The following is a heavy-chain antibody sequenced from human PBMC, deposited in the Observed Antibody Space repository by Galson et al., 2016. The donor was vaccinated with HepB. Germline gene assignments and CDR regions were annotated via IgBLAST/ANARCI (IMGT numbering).Heavy chain of an antibody. CDR1: GFTLDHYA. V-gene: IGHV3-9*01. CDR2: ISWNSGSI. CDR3: AKDSGAYYYDSSGYRRNAFHI. J-gene: IGHJ3*02. Sequence: SLRLSCAASGFTLDHYAMHWVRQAPGKGLEWVSGISWNSGSIGYADSVKGRFTISRDNAKNSLYLQMNRLRAGDTALYYCAKDSGAYYYDSSGYRRNAFHIWGQGTMVTVSS. D-gene: IGHD3-22*01.